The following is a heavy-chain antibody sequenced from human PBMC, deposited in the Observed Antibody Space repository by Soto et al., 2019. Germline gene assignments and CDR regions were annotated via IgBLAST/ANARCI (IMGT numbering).Heavy chain of an antibody. J-gene: IGHJ5*02. V-gene: IGHV4-31*03. D-gene: IGHD2-2*01. CDR3: ATSPPPSSNNWFDP. CDR1: GGSISSGGYY. CDR2: IYYSGST. Sequence: QVQLQESGPGLVKPTQTLSLTCTVSGGSISSGGYYWSWIRQHPGKGLEWIGYIYYSGSTYYNPSLKSRVTISVDTSKNQFSLKLSSVTAADTAVYYCATSPPPSSNNWFDPWGQGTLVTVSS.